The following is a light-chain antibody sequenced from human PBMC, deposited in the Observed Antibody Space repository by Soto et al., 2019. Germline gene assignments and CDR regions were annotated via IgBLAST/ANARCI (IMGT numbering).Light chain of an antibody. V-gene: IGKV3-15*01. CDR2: DTS. Sequence: EIVMTQSPATLSVSPGERASRSCRASQSVSSKLVWYQQKPGQAPRLLIYDTSTRATGIPARFSGSGSGTDFTLTISRLEPEDFAVYYCQQYGSSGTFGQGTKVDIK. CDR1: QSVSSK. J-gene: IGKJ1*01. CDR3: QQYGSSGT.